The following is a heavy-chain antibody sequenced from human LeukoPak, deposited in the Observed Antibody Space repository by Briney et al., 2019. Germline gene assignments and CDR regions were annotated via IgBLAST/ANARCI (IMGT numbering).Heavy chain of an antibody. CDR1: GASISSHY. J-gene: IGHJ3*02. V-gene: IGHV4-4*09. Sequence: PSETLSLTCTVSGASISSHYWGWIRQPPGKGLEWVGYIYASGTNNYDPALGSRVTLSLDTSNNQFSLKLSSVTPADTAIYYCARLPSNTWLDAFAIWGRGTMVIVSS. D-gene: IGHD5-12*01. CDR3: ARLPSNTWLDAFAI. CDR2: IYASGTN.